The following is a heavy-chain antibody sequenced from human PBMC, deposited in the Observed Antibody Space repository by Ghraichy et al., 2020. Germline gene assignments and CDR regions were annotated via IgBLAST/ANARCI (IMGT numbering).Heavy chain of an antibody. CDR1: GGTFSSYA. D-gene: IGHD3-22*01. V-gene: IGHV1-69*04. CDR3: TYYYDSSGWVEGDY. Sequence: SVKVSCKASGGTFSSYAISWVRQAPGQGLEWMGRIIPILGIANYAQKFQGRVTITADKSTSTAYMELSSLRSEDTAVYYCTYYYDSSGWVEGDYWGQGTLVTVSS. J-gene: IGHJ4*02. CDR2: IIPILGIA.